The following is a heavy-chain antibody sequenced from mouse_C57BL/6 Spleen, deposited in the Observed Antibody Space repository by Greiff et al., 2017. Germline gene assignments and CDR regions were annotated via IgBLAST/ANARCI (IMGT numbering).Heavy chain of an antibody. V-gene: IGHV2-6-1*01. D-gene: IGHD2-3*01. CDR1: GFSLTSYG. J-gene: IGHJ2*01. CDR2: IWSDGST. CDR3: ARHDGYYVGALDY. Sequence: QVQLQQSGPGLVAPSQSLSITCTVSGFSLTSYGVHWVRQPPGKGLEWLVVIWSDGSTTYNSALKSRLSISKDNSKSQVFLKMNSLQTDDTAMYYCARHDGYYVGALDYWGQGTTLTVSS.